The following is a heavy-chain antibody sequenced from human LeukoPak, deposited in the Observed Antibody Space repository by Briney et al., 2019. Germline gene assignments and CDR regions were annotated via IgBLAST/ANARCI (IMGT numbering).Heavy chain of an antibody. CDR3: AIRCEGSSWSGYGDY. Sequence: GASVKVSCKASGYTFTGYYMHWVRQAPGRGLEWMGRINPNSGGTNYAQKFQGRVTMTRDTSISTAYMELSRLRSDDTAVYYCAIRCEGSSWSGYGDYWGQGTLVTVSS. CDR1: GYTFTGYY. CDR2: INPNSGGT. D-gene: IGHD6-13*01. V-gene: IGHV1-2*06. J-gene: IGHJ4*02.